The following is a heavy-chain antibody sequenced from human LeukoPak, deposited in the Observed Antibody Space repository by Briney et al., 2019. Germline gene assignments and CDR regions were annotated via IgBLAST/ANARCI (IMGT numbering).Heavy chain of an antibody. CDR3: ARDMFLRKGRVGATLIDFDM. CDR1: GFTFSSYA. CDR2: MSYDGSNK. Sequence: GGSLSLSCVASGFTFSSYAMPWVRQAPGKRHEWVAVMSYDGSNKYYADSLKGRYTISKDNSKNTLYLQMNRLRAEDTAVYYCARDMFLRKGRVGATLIDFDMWGQDTMVTVPS. D-gene: IGHD1-26*01. J-gene: IGHJ3*02. V-gene: IGHV3-30*01.